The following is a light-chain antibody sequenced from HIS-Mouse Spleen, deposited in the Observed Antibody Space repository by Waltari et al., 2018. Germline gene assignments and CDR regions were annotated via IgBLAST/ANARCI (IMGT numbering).Light chain of an antibody. Sequence: SYELTQPPSVSVSSGQTARITCPGAALPTKNAYVYQQKPGQAPVLVIYEDSKRPSGIPERFSGSSSVTMATLTISGAQVEDEADYYCYSTDSSGNHRVFGGGTKLTVL. CDR3: YSTDSSGNHRV. J-gene: IGLJ2*01. CDR1: ALPTKN. CDR2: EDS. V-gene: IGLV3-10*01.